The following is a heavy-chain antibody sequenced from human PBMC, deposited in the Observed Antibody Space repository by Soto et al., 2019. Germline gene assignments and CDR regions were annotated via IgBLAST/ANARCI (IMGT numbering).Heavy chain of an antibody. V-gene: IGHV3-15*07. CDR1: GFTFSNAW. CDR3: TTGNVDIVATGDQDY. Sequence: GGSLRLSCAASGFTFSNAWMNWVRQAPGKGLEWVGRIKSKTDGGTTDYAAPVKGRFTISRDDSKNTLYLQMNSLKTEDTAVYYCTTGNVDIVATGDQDYWGQGTLVTVSS. J-gene: IGHJ4*02. D-gene: IGHD5-12*01. CDR2: IKSKTDGGTT.